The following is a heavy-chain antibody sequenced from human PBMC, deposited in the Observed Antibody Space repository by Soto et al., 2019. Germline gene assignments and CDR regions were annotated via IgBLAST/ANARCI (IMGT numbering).Heavy chain of an antibody. Sequence: QVQLVQSGAEVKKPGSSVKVSCKASGGTFSSYAISWLRQAPGQGLEWMGGIIPVFGTTNYDQKFQGRVTITADGSTSTAYMELSSLRSADTAVYYCATSSPYIGVGTAAGNQYYYVMDVWGQGTTVTVSS. CDR3: ATSSPYIGVGTAAGNQYYYVMDV. CDR1: GGTFSSYA. D-gene: IGHD2-2*01. J-gene: IGHJ6*02. CDR2: IIPVFGTT. V-gene: IGHV1-69*01.